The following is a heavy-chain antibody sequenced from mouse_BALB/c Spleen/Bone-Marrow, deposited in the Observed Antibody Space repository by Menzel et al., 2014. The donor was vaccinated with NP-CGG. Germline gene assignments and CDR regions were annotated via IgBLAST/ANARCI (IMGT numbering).Heavy chain of an antibody. D-gene: IGHD1-1*01. J-gene: IGHJ3*01. V-gene: IGHV1-61*01. CDR2: IHPSDTET. Sequence: VQLQQSGAELVRPGASVKLSCKASGYSFTSYWMNWVKQRPGQGLEWIGMIHPSDTETRLNQRFKDKATLTVDKSSSTAYMQLSSPTSEDSADYYCARLEGNYGSTFAYWGQGTLVTVSA. CDR1: GYSFTSYW. CDR3: ARLEGNYGSTFAY.